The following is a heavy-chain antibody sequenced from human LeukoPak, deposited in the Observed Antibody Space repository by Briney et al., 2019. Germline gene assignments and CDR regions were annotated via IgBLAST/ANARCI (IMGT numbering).Heavy chain of an antibody. CDR3: ARVSGWYCDY. CDR1: GFTFSSYK. CDR2: ISSRGGTI. D-gene: IGHD6-19*01. J-gene: IGHJ4*02. V-gene: IGHV3-48*03. Sequence: GGSLRLSCASSGFTFSSYKMNWVRQAPGEGLEWISYISSRGGTIKYADSVKGRFTISRDNAKNSLYLQMNSLRAEDTAVYYCARVSGWYCDYWGQGTLVTVSS.